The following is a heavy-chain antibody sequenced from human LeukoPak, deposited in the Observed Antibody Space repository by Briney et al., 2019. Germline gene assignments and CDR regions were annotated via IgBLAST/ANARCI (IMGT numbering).Heavy chain of an antibody. J-gene: IGHJ4*02. V-gene: IGHV3-30-3*01. CDR2: ISYDGSNK. D-gene: IGHD3-3*02. CDR1: GFTFSSYA. CDR3: ARDAKLGYFGY. Sequence: GGSLRLSCAASGFTFSSYAMHWVRQAPGKGLEWVAVISYDGSNKYYADSVKGRFTISRDNSKNTLYLQMNSLRAEDTAVYYCARDAKLGYFGYWGQGTLVTVSS.